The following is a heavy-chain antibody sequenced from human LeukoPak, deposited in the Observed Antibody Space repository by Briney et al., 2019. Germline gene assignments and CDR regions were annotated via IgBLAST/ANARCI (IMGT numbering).Heavy chain of an antibody. CDR2: ISSSSTYK. J-gene: IGHJ4*02. CDR3: ARVGVGSSSCEDLFDI. D-gene: IGHD6-13*01. V-gene: IGHV3-21*01. Sequence: PGGSLRLSCAASGLSFSALRMAWVRQAPVKGLEWVSSISSSSTYKYYADSVKGRFTISRDNAKNSLYLQMNSLRADDTAVYFCARVGVGSSSCEDLFDIWGQGTLVTVSS. CDR1: GLSFSALR.